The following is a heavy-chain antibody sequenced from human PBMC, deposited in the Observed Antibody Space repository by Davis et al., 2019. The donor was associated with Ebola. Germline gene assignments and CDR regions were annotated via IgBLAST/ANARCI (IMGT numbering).Heavy chain of an antibody. Sequence: GSLKISCAASGFTFSSYSMNWVRQAPGKGLEWVSYISSSSSSTIYYADSVKGRFTISRDNAKKSLYLQMNRLRDEDTAVYYCVRDSVVGATTFWFDPWGQGTLVTVSS. CDR1: GFTFSSYS. CDR2: ISSSSSSTI. V-gene: IGHV3-48*02. J-gene: IGHJ5*02. D-gene: IGHD1-26*01. CDR3: VRDSVVGATTFWFDP.